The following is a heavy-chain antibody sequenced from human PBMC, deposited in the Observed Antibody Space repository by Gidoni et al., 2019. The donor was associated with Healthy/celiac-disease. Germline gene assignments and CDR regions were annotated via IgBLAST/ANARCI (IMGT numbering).Heavy chain of an antibody. CDR3: ARVEGSYPDA. D-gene: IGHD3-16*01. CDR2: IYYSGST. CDR1: GGSISSGDYY. Sequence: QVQLPESGPGLVKLSQTLSLTCTVSGGSISSGDYYWSWIRQPPWKDLEWIGYIYYSGSTYYNPSLKCRVTISVDTSKNQFSLKLSSVTAANTAVYYCARVEGSYPDAWGQGTLVTVSS. V-gene: IGHV4-30-4*01. J-gene: IGHJ5*02.